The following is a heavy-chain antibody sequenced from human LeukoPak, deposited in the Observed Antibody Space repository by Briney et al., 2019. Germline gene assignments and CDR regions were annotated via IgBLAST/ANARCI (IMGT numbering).Heavy chain of an antibody. CDR3: AREGRLSAALEY. CDR1: GESFTTHY. Sequence: PSETLSLTCAVSGESFTTHYWSGIRQPPGKRLEWIGEINHSGTTDYNPSLKSRVTMSVDTSKKQFSLNLTYVTAADTAVYYCAREGRLSAALEYWGQGTLVTVSS. D-gene: IGHD6-13*01. J-gene: IGHJ4*02. V-gene: IGHV4-34*01. CDR2: INHSGTT.